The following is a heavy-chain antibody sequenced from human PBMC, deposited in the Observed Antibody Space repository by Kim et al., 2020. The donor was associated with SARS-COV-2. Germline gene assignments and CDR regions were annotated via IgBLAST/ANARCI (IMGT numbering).Heavy chain of an antibody. V-gene: IGHV1-8*01. D-gene: IGHD3-10*01. Sequence: ASVKVSCKASGYNFNHYNINWVRQATGQGLEWMGWMNPNSGNSGYAQHFQGRVTMTRNTSISTVYMELTGLKSDDTAVYYCARGRVWLGELFPWGQGTVVTVSS. J-gene: IGHJ5*02. CDR2: MNPNSGNS. CDR1: GYNFNHYN. CDR3: ARGRVWLGELFP.